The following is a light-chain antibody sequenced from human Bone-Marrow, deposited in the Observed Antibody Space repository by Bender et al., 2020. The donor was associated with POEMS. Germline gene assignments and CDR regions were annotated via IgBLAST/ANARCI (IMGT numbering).Light chain of an antibody. CDR1: SSDVGLYNL. Sequence: QSALTQPASVSGSPGQSISISCTGTSSDVGLYNLVSWYQQSPGRAPKLMIYEGSKRPSGVSNRFSGSKSGNTASLTIAWLQALDEADYYCQAWDTSSVVFGVGTKLTVL. CDR2: EGS. V-gene: IGLV2-23*01. J-gene: IGLJ2*01. CDR3: QAWDTSSVV.